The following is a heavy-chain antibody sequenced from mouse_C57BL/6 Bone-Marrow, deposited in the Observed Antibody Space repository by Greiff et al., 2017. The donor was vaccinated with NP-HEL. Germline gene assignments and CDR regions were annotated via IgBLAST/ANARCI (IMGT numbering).Heavy chain of an antibody. J-gene: IGHJ4*01. CDR3: TSPHSATVVATDYAMDY. CDR1: GFTFSDAW. CDR2: IRNKANNHAT. D-gene: IGHD1-1*01. Sequence: EVQVVESGGGLVQPGGSMKLSCAASGFTFSDAWMDWVRQSPEKGLEWVAEIRNKANNHATYYAESVKGRFTISRDDSKSSVYLQMNSLRAEDTGIYYCTSPHSATVVATDYAMDYWGQGTSVTVSS. V-gene: IGHV6-6*01.